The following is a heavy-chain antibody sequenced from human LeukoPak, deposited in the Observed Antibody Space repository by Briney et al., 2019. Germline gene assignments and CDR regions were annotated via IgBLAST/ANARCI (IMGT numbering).Heavy chain of an antibody. J-gene: IGHJ4*02. CDR2: IYYSGST. CDR1: GGSISSSSYY. V-gene: IGHV4-39*01. D-gene: IGHD3-10*01. CDR3: ARQGITMVRGVISYYFDY. Sequence: SETLSLTCTVSGGSISSSSYYWGWIRQPPGKGLEWIESIYYSGSTYYNPSLKSRVTISVDTSKNQFSLKLSSVTAADTAVYYCARQGITMVRGVISYYFDYWGQGTLVTVSS.